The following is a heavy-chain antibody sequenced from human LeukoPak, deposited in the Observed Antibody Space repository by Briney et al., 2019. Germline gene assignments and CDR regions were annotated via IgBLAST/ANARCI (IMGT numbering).Heavy chain of an antibody. V-gene: IGHV3-74*01. Sequence: GGSLRLSCAASGFTFSSYWMHWVRQAPGEGLVWVSRINSDGSTTTYADSVKGRITISRDNAENTLYLQMNSLRVEDTAVYYCARSGITMVRGAPIGLLTFDIWGPGTMVTVSS. CDR2: INSDGSTT. J-gene: IGHJ3*02. D-gene: IGHD3-10*01. CDR1: GFTFSSYW. CDR3: ARSGITMVRGAPIGLLTFDI.